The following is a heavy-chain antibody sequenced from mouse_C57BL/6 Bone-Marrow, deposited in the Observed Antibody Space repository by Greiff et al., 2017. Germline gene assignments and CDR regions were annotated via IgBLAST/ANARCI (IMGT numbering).Heavy chain of an antibody. J-gene: IGHJ3*01. CDR1: GFSLRTSGMG. CDR2: IWWGDAK. D-gene: IGHD2-4*01. CDR3: ARRNYDPFAY. Sequence: QVTLKESGPGLLQPSQPLSLTCTFSGFSLRTSGMGVGWLRQPSGQGLVWLAHIWWGDAKYYHTALKSRTTISKNTSKNQVFRKIANVYTAYTATYYCARRNYDPFAYWGQGTLVTVSS. V-gene: IGHV8-8*01.